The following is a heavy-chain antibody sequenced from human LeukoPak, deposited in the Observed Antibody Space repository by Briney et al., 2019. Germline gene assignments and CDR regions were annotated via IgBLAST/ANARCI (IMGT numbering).Heavy chain of an antibody. J-gene: IGHJ4*02. V-gene: IGHV4-34*01. Sequence: SETLSLTCAVYGGSFSGYYWSWIRQPPGKGLEWIGEINHSGSTNYNPSLKSRVTISVDTSKNQFSLKLSSVTAADTAAYYCAGARGFGYSYGYYFDYWGQGTLVTVSS. CDR2: INHSGST. CDR3: AGARGFGYSYGYYFDY. D-gene: IGHD5-18*01. CDR1: GGSFSGYY.